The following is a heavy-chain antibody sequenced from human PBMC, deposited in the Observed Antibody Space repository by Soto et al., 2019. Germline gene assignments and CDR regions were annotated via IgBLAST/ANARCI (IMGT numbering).Heavy chain of an antibody. D-gene: IGHD6-19*01. Sequence: PGGSLRLSCAASGFTFSSYWMSWVRQAPGKGLEWVANIKQDGSEKYYVDSVKGRFTISRDNAKISLYLQMNSLRAEDTAVYYCARDPDSSGWHVDYWGQGTLVTVSS. CDR1: GFTFSSYW. CDR3: ARDPDSSGWHVDY. V-gene: IGHV3-7*01. J-gene: IGHJ4*02. CDR2: IKQDGSEK.